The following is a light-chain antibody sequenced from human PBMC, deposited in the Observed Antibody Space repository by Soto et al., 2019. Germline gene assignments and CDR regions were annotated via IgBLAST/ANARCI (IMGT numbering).Light chain of an antibody. Sequence: QSVLTQPPSASGTPGQRVTISCSGSSSNIGSNTVNWYQQLPGTAPKLLIYSYNQRPSGVPDRFSGSKSGTPASLAISGLQSEDEADYYCAAWDDSLNVHWVFGGGTKLTVL. CDR2: SYN. J-gene: IGLJ3*02. CDR3: AAWDDSLNVHWV. CDR1: SSNIGSNT. V-gene: IGLV1-44*01.